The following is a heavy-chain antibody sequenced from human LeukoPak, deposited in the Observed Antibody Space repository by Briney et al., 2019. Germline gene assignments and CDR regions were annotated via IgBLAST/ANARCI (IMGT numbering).Heavy chain of an antibody. CDR3: AKEGTASNPSDLLH. Sequence: GGSLRLSCAAFGFIFTDYGMHWVRQAPGKGLEWLTFIRYDRSDKYYADSVKGRFTISRDNSKNTLYLQMNSLSCEDAAVYYCAKEGTASNPSDLLHWAEGTLVTVSS. V-gene: IGHV3-30*02. D-gene: IGHD1/OR15-1a*01. CDR1: GFIFTDYG. J-gene: IGHJ4*02. CDR2: IRYDRSDK.